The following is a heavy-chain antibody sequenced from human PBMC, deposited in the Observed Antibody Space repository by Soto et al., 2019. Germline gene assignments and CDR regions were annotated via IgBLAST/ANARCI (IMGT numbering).Heavy chain of an antibody. CDR1: GGSISNGYYY. D-gene: IGHD3-10*01. J-gene: IGHJ5*02. V-gene: IGHV4-31*03. CDR3: ARSINP. CDR2: IYHSGRT. Sequence: SETLSLTCTVSGGSISNGYYYWSWVRQNPGKGLEWIGHIYHSGRTYYNPSLKSRVTISVDTSKNQFSLKLSSVTAADTAVYYCARSINPWGQGTLVTVSS.